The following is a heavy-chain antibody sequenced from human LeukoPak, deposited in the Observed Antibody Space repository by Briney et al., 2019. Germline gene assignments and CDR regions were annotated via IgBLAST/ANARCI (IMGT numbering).Heavy chain of an antibody. Sequence: SETLSLTCTVSGVSISSGGYYWSWIRQHPGKGLEWIGYIYYSGSTYYNPSLKSRVTISVDTSKNQFSLKLSSVTAADTAVYYCARDPPTRYYYDNSGYDAFDIWGQGTMVTVSS. J-gene: IGHJ3*02. D-gene: IGHD3-22*01. CDR3: ARDPPTRYYYDNSGYDAFDI. CDR2: IYYSGST. CDR1: GVSISSGGYY. V-gene: IGHV4-31*03.